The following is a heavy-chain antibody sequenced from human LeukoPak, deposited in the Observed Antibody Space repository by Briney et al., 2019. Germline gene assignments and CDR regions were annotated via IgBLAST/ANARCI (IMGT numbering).Heavy chain of an antibody. CDR2: ISYDGSNK. V-gene: IGHV3-30*03. J-gene: IGHJ4*02. CDR3: ARDGEQLDLDY. CDR1: GFTFSSYG. Sequence: GRSLRLSCAASGFTFSSYGMHWVRQAPGKGLEWVAVISYDGSNKYYADSVKGRFTISRDNSKNTLYLQMNSLRAEDTAVYYCARDGEQLDLDYWGQGTLVTVSS. D-gene: IGHD6-6*01.